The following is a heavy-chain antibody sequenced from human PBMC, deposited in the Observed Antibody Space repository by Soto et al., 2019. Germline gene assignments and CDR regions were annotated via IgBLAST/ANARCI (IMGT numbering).Heavy chain of an antibody. V-gene: IGHV4-59*12. Sequence: SETLSLTCTVSGGSISNFYVSWIRRPPGKGLEWIGYIYYNGHTNYNPSLKNRVTISVDMSKNQFSLELTSVTAADTAVYYCARGLTIYYDSSGYYYVFDYWGQGTLVTVSS. J-gene: IGHJ4*02. CDR3: ARGLTIYYDSSGYYYVFDY. CDR1: GGSISNFY. D-gene: IGHD3-22*01. CDR2: IYYNGHT.